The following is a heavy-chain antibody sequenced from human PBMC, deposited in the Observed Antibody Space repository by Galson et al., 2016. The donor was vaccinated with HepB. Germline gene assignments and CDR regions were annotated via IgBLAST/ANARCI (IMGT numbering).Heavy chain of an antibody. CDR1: GITFSDSY. CDR3: ARVMVDYHYWSNKPRHYYSGMDV. J-gene: IGHJ6*02. CDR2: ISSSGTTI. D-gene: IGHD3-3*01. V-gene: IGHV3-11*01. Sequence: SLRLSCAASGITFSDSYMTWIRQAPGKGLEWLSYISSSGTTIYYADSVKGRFTISRDNAKNSLYLQMNSLRAEDTAVYYCARVMVDYHYWSNKPRHYYSGMDVWGQGTMVTVSS.